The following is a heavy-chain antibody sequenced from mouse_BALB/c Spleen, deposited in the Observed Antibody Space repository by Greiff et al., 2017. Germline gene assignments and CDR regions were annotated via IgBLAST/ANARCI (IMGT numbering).Heavy chain of an antibody. Sequence: VQLKQSGAELVKPGASVKLSCTASGFNIKDTYMHWVKQRPEQGLEWIGRIDPANGNTKYDPKFQGKATITADTSSNTAYLQLSSLTSEDTAVYYCARSFITTVVATGPFDYWGQGTTLTVSS. CDR3: ARSFITTVVATGPFDY. CDR2: IDPANGNT. J-gene: IGHJ2*01. V-gene: IGHV14-3*02. D-gene: IGHD1-1*01. CDR1: GFNIKDTY.